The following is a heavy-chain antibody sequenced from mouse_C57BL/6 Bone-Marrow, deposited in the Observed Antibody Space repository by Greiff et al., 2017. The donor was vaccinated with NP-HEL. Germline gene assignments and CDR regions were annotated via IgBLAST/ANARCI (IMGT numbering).Heavy chain of an antibody. V-gene: IGHV1-72*01. CDR1: GYTFTSYW. CDR2: IDPNSGGT. Sequence: QVQLKQPGAELVKPGASVKLSCKASGYTFTSYWMHWVKQRPGRGLEWIGRIDPNSGGTKYNEKFKSKATLTVDKPSSTAYMQLSSLTSEDSAVYYWARTHYYGSSPYWYFDVWGTGTTVTVSS. CDR3: ARTHYYGSSPYWYFDV. J-gene: IGHJ1*03. D-gene: IGHD1-1*01.